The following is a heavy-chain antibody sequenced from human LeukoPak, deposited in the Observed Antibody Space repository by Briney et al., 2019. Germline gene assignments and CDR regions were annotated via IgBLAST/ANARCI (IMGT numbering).Heavy chain of an antibody. CDR1: GFTFSSYS. CDR2: ISSSSSYI. D-gene: IGHD2-2*01. V-gene: IGHV3-21*01. CDR3: ARGFCSSTSCPLGPY. Sequence: GGSLRLSCAASGFTFSSYSMNWVRQAPGKGLEWVSSISSSSSYIYYADSVKGRFTISRDNAKNSLYLQMNSLRAEDTAVYYCARGFCSSTSCPLGPYWGQGTLVTVSS. J-gene: IGHJ4*02.